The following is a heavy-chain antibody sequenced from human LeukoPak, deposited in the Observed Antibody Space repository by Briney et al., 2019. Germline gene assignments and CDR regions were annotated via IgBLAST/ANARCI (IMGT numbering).Heavy chain of an antibody. Sequence: PGGSLRLSCSASGFTFSSYAMHWVRQAPGKGLEYVSAISSNGGSTYYADSVKGRFTISRDNAKNSLYLQMNSLRAEDTAVYYCARDGTKNGMDVWGQGTTVTVSS. D-gene: IGHD1-26*01. J-gene: IGHJ6*02. CDR2: ISSNGGST. CDR3: ARDGTKNGMDV. CDR1: GFTFSSYA. V-gene: IGHV3-64*04.